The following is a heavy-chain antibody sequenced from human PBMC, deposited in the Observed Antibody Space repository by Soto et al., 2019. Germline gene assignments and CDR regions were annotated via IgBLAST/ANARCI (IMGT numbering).Heavy chain of an antibody. CDR1: GFTFSRDW. V-gene: IGHV3-74*01. J-gene: IGHJ4*02. D-gene: IGHD3-10*01. CDR3: ARGGWVNYYTAY. CDR2: IKGDGTIT. Sequence: EVQLVESGGGLVQPGGSLRLSCAASGFTFSRDWMHWVRQSPGKGLVWVSRIKGDGTITNYADSVKGRFTTSRDNAKHTVYLQLNSLTTEDTAVYYSARGGWVNYYTAYWGQGTLVTVSS.